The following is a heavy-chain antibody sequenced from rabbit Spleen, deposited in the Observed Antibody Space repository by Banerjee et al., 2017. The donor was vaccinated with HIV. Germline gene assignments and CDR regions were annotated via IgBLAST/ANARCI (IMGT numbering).Heavy chain of an antibody. V-gene: IGHV1S40*01. CDR3: ARDTSSSFSSYGMDL. CDR2: IDAGNSGFT. CDR1: GVSFSSSSY. D-gene: IGHD1-1*01. Sequence: QSLEESGGDLVKPGASLTLTCTASGVSFSSSSYMCWVRPAPGKGLEWIACIDAGNSGFTYFATWAKGRFTCSKTSSTTVTLQMTRLTAADTATYFCARDTSSSFSSYGMDLWGPGTLVTVS. J-gene: IGHJ6*01.